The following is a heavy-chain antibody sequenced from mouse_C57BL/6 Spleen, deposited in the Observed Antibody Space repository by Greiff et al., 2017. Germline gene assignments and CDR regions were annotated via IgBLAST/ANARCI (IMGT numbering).Heavy chain of an antibody. CDR3: ARGPSNYGYFDY. Sequence: DVQLVESGPGLVKPSQSLSLTCSVTGYSITSGYYWNWIRQFPGNKLEWMGYISYDGSNNYNPSLKNRISITRDTSKNQFFLKLNSVTTEDTATYYCARGPSNYGYFDYWGQGTTLTVSS. J-gene: IGHJ2*01. V-gene: IGHV3-6*01. CDR2: ISYDGSN. CDR1: GYSITSGYY. D-gene: IGHD2-5*01.